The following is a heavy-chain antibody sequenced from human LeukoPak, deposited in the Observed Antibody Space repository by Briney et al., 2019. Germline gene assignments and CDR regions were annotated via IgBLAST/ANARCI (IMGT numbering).Heavy chain of an antibody. J-gene: IGHJ4*02. V-gene: IGHV4-59*01. CDR3: AITSGYSSQFDY. CDR1: GGSISSYY. CDR2: IYYSGST. D-gene: IGHD6-13*01. Sequence: SETLSLTCTVSGGSISSYYWSWIRQPPGKGLEWIGYIYYSGSTNYNPSLKSRVTISVDTSKNQFSLKLSSVTAADTAVYYCAITSGYSSQFDYWGQGTLVTVSS.